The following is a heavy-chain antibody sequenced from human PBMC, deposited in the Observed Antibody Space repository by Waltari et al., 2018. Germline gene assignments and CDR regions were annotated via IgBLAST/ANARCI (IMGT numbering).Heavy chain of an antibody. D-gene: IGHD3-10*01. V-gene: IGHV3-30*02. CDR2: IRYDGSNK. CDR3: AKDITFGHWFDP. CDR1: GFTFSSYG. J-gene: IGHJ5*02. Sequence: QVQLVESGGGVVQPGGSLRLSCAASGFTFSSYGMPWVRQAPGKGLEWVAFIRYDGSNKYYAGSVKGRFTISRDNSKNTLYLQMNSLRAEDTAVYYCAKDITFGHWFDPWGQGTLVTVSS.